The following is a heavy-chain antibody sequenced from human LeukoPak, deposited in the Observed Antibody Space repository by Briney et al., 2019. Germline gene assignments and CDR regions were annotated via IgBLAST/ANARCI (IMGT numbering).Heavy chain of an antibody. D-gene: IGHD3-22*01. CDR1: GGSFSGYY. V-gene: IGHV4-34*01. CDR2: INHSGST. Sequence: MASETLSLTCAVYGGSFSGYYWSWIRQPPGKGLEWIGEINHSGSTNYNPSLKSRVTISVDTSKNQFSLKLSSVTAADTAVYYCARGRYYYDSSGYYPPPFLRAFDIWGQGTMVTVSS. J-gene: IGHJ3*02. CDR3: ARGRYYYDSSGYYPPPFLRAFDI.